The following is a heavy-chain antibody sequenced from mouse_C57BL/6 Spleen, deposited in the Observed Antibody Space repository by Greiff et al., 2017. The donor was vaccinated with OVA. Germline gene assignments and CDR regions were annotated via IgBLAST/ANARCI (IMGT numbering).Heavy chain of an antibody. D-gene: IGHD1-1*01. CDR1: GYTFTSYW. CDR3: ARSFYGSSPAWFAY. V-gene: IGHV1-50*01. J-gene: IGHJ3*01. Sequence: QVQLQQPGAELVKPGASVKLSCKASGYTFTSYWMQWVKQRPGQGLEWIGEIYPSDSYTNYNQKIKGKATLTVDTYSRAAYMQLSSLTSEDSAVYYCARSFYGSSPAWFAYWGQGTLVTVSA. CDR2: IYPSDSYT.